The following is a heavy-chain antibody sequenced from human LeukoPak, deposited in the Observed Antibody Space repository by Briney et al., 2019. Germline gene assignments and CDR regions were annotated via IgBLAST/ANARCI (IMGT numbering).Heavy chain of an antibody. J-gene: IGHJ4*02. V-gene: IGHV4-34*01. CDR3: ARVRGYDYVWGSYRFDY. Sequence: PSETLSLTCAVYGGSFSGYYWSWIRQPPGKGLEWIGEINHSGSTNSNPSLKSRVTISVDPSKNQFSLKLSSVTAADTAVYYCARVRGYDYVWGSYRFDYWGQGTLVTVSS. CDR2: INHSGST. D-gene: IGHD3-16*02. CDR1: GGSFSGYY.